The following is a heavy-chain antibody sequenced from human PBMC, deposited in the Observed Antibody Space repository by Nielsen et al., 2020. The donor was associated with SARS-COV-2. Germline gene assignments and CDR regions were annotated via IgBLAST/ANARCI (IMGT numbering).Heavy chain of an antibody. CDR1: GFTFSSYG. CDR3: AKDRGDSSSQGDYYYYYGMDV. V-gene: IGHV3-30*18. J-gene: IGHJ6*02. CDR2: ISYDGSNK. D-gene: IGHD6-13*01. Sequence: GGSLRLSCAASGFTFSSYGMHWVRQAPGKGLEWVAVISYDGSNKYYADSVKGRFTISRDNSKNTLYLQMNSLRAEDTAGYYCAKDRGDSSSQGDYYYYYGMDVWGQGTTVTVSS.